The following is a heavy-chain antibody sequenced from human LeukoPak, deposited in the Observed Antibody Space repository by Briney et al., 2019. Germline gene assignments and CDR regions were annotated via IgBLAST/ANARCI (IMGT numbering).Heavy chain of an antibody. J-gene: IGHJ4*02. CDR2: MNPSNGGT. V-gene: IGHV1-2*02. D-gene: IGHD6-6*01. Sequence: ASVKVSCKASGYSFSGYYIHWVRQAPGQGLEWMGWMNPSNGGTNYAQKFQGRVTMTRDTSISTAYLEVSSLRSDDTAIYYCAREYEYSNSNWGQGTLVTVSS. CDR3: AREYEYSNSN. CDR1: GYSFSGYY.